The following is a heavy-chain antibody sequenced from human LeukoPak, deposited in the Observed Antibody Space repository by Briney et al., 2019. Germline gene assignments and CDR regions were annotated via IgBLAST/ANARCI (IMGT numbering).Heavy chain of an antibody. D-gene: IGHD6-13*01. CDR1: GFTFSSYG. V-gene: IGHV3-48*04. CDR3: ARAPYSSSWLDY. CDR2: ISSSSSTI. J-gene: IGHJ4*02. Sequence: QSGGSLRLSCEASGFTFSSYGMHWVRRAPGKGLEWVSYISSSSSTIYYADSVMGRFTISRDNAKNSLFLQMVSLRAEDTAVYYCARAPYSSSWLDYWGQGTLVTVSS.